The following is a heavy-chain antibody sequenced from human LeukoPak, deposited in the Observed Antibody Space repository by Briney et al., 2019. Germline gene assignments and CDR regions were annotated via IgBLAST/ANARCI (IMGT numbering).Heavy chain of an antibody. Sequence: SETLSLTCTVSGGSISSYYWIWIRQPPGKGLEWIASIYYSGSTYYNPSLKSRVTISVDTSKNQFSLKLSSVTAADTAVYYCASSLGYCSSTSCYGWFDPWGQGTLVTVSS. J-gene: IGHJ5*02. CDR2: IYYSGST. D-gene: IGHD2-2*01. V-gene: IGHV4-59*01. CDR1: GGSISSYY. CDR3: ASSLGYCSSTSCYGWFDP.